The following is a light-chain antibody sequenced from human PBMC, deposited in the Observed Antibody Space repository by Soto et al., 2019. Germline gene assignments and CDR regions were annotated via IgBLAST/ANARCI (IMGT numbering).Light chain of an antibody. J-gene: IGKJ2*01. CDR3: QQSDSTPYP. CDR1: QTISTY. V-gene: IGKV1-39*01. CDR2: DAS. Sequence: DIQMTQSPSSLSASVGDRVTITCRASQTISTYLNWYQQKPGKAHRLLIYDASSLLSGVPSRFSGSGSGTVFTLTIASLQPEDFSTYYCQQSDSTPYPFGQGTKVEI.